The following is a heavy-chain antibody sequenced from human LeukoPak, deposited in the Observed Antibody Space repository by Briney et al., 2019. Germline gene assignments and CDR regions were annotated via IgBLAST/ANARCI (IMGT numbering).Heavy chain of an antibody. Sequence: SVKVSCKASGGTFSSYAISWVRQAPGQGLEWMGRIIPIFGIANYAQKFQGRVTITADKSTSTAYMELSSLRSEDTAVYYCAGSTAITMIVVDPWGQGTLVTVSS. V-gene: IGHV1-69*04. D-gene: IGHD3-22*01. CDR3: AGSTAITMIVVDP. CDR1: GGTFSSYA. J-gene: IGHJ5*02. CDR2: IIPIFGIA.